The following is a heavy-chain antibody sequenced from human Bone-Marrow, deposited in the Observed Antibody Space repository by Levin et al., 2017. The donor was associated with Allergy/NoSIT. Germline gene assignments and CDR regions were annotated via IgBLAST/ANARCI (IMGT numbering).Heavy chain of an antibody. CDR2: IRSKANSYAT. CDR3: TSGRLLQLGAFDY. V-gene: IGHV3-73*01. CDR1: GFTFSGSA. D-gene: IGHD6-6*01. J-gene: IGHJ4*02. Sequence: GESLKISCAASGFTFSGSAMHWVRQASGKGLEWVGRIRSKANSYATAYAASVKGRFTISRDDSKNTAYLQMNSLKTEDTAVYYCTSGRLLQLGAFDYWGQGTLVTVSS.